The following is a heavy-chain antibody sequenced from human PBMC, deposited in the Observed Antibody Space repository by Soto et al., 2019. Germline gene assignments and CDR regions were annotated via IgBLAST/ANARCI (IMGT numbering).Heavy chain of an antibody. CDR1: GFIFSDHY. V-gene: IGHV3-72*01. CDR3: ARGSSAITGAYYYYGLDV. CDR2: IRDRANSYTT. D-gene: IGHD1-20*01. Sequence: EVQLVASGGGLVQPGGSLRLSCAASGFIFSDHYMDWVRQATGKGLEWVGRIRDRANSYTTEYAASVKGRFTISRDDSKNSVYLQMNSLKTEDTAVYYCARGSSAITGAYYYYGLDVWGQGTTVTVS. J-gene: IGHJ6*02.